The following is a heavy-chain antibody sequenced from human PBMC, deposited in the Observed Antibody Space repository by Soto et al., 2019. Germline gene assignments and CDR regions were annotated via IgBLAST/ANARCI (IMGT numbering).Heavy chain of an antibody. D-gene: IGHD1-26*01. CDR2: IYSGGST. CDR1: GFTVSSNY. CDR3: ARDPGRSYGPD. V-gene: IGHV3-66*01. Sequence: EVQLVESGGGLVQPGGSLRLSCAASGFTVSSNYMSWVRQAPGKGLEWVSVIYSGGSTYYAESVKGRFTISRDNAKNTLYLQMNSLRAEDTAVYYCARDPGRSYGPDWGQGTLVTVSS. J-gene: IGHJ4*02.